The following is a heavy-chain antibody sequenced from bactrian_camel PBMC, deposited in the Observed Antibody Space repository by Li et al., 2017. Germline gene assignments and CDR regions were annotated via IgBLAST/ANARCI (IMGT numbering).Heavy chain of an antibody. V-gene: IGHV3S1*01. J-gene: IGHJ4*01. CDR1: GITSGRAC. D-gene: IGHD2*01. CDR2: VDTSNDVT. Sequence: VQLVESGGGSVQAGGTVRLSCAVSGITSGRACLGWFRQAPGKERERVAHVDTSNDVTYYTDSVTGRFTISRDSAKNTLYLRMNSLKPEDTAMYQCAAGPIPWRPGVVTSVLLSTIRHWGQGTQVTVS. CDR3: AAGPIPWRPGVVTSVLLSTIRH.